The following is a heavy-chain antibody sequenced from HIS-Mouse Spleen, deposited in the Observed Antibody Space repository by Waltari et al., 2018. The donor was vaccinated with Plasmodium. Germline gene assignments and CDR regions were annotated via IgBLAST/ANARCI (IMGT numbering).Heavy chain of an antibody. J-gene: IGHJ4*02. CDR1: VLTFSRYG. CDR3: AKEVLGYYDFWSRPDY. D-gene: IGHD3-3*01. CDR2: ISYDVSNK. V-gene: IGHV3-30*18. Sequence: QVQLVESGGAVVKPGRYLALHYARYVLTFSRYGHDWVGQAPCKGLEWVACISYDVSNKYYADSVKGRFTIARDNSKNTLYLQMNSLRAEDTAVYYCAKEVLGYYDFWSRPDYWGQGTLVTVSS.